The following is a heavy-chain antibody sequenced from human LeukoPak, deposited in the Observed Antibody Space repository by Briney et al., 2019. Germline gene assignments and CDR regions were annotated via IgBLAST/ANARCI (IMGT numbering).Heavy chain of an antibody. CDR3: ARGGGLDV. J-gene: IGHJ6*02. D-gene: IGHD3-16*01. V-gene: IGHV3-7*03. CDR2: INPSESVK. Sequence: GGSLRLSCAASGFTFSSYAMHWVRQAPGKGLEWVASINPSESVKYYVNSVKGRFTISRDNAKNSLYLQMSNLRAEDTAVYFCARGGGLDVWGQGATVTVSS. CDR1: GFTFSSYA.